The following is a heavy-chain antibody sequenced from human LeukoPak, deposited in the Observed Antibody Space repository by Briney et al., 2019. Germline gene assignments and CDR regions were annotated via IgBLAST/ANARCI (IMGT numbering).Heavy chain of an antibody. J-gene: IGHJ4*01. Sequence: GGSLRLSCAASGFTFSSHAIHWVRQAPGKGLEWVAVISTDGRDKHHADSVKGRFTISRDNSKNTLYLQMNSLRPEDTAVYYCAKDEARAADYYFDYWGHGTLVTVSS. V-gene: IGHV3-30*18. CDR2: ISTDGRDK. CDR1: GFTFSSHA. D-gene: IGHD6-13*01. CDR3: AKDEARAADYYFDY.